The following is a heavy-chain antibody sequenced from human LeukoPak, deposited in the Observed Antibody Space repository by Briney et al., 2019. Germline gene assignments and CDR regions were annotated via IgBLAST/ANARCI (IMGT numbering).Heavy chain of an antibody. CDR3: SGYNDY. V-gene: IGHV1-69*05. CDR2: IIPIFGTA. Sequence: GQGLEWMGRIIPIFGTANYAQKFQGRVTITTDESTSTAYMELSSLRSEDTAVYYCSGYNDYWGQGTLVTVSS. D-gene: IGHD3-22*01. J-gene: IGHJ4*02.